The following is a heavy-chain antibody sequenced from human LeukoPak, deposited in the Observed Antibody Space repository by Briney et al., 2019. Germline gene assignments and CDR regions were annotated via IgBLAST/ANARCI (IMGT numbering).Heavy chain of an antibody. Sequence: GGSLRLSCAVSGFTFSSYAMSWVRQAPGKGLEWVSAISGSGGSTYYADSVKGRFTISRDNSKNTLYLQMNSLRAEDTAVYYCAKYDSSGYYGYFDYWGQGTLVTVSS. CDR3: AKYDSSGYYGYFDY. D-gene: IGHD3-22*01. J-gene: IGHJ4*02. V-gene: IGHV3-23*01. CDR1: GFTFSSYA. CDR2: ISGSGGST.